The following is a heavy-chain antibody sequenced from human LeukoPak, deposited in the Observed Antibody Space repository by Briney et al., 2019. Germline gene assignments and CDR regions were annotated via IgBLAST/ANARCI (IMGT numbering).Heavy chain of an antibody. CDR1: GFTFSTSG. J-gene: IGHJ6*02. Sequence: GGSLRLSCAASGFTFSTSGMHWVRQAPGKGLEWVVVIWFDGSNKHYADSVKGRFTISRDNSENTLYLQMNSLRAEDTAVYYCARDPSYCSSTSCYVGSPLYYYYPMDVWGQGTTVTVSS. CDR3: ARDPSYCSSTSCYVGSPLYYYYPMDV. V-gene: IGHV3-33*01. CDR2: IWFDGSNK. D-gene: IGHD2-2*01.